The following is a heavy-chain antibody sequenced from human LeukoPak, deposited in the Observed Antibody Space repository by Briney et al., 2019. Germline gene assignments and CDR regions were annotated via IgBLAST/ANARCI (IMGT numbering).Heavy chain of an antibody. J-gene: IGHJ6*02. CDR2: IYYSGST. D-gene: IGHD1-26*01. V-gene: IGHV4-59*08. Sequence: SETLSLTCTVSGGSISHYFWSWIQQPPGKALEWIGYIYYSGSTNYNPSLKSRVTISVDPSKNQFSLKLSSVTAADTAVYYCASTGATSVYYYYGMDVWGQGTTVTVSS. CDR1: GGSISHYF. CDR3: ASTGATSVYYYYGMDV.